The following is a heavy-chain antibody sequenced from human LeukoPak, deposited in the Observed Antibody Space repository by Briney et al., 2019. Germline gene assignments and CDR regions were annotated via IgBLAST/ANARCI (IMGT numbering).Heavy chain of an antibody. V-gene: IGHV3-66*01. CDR3: APLTYSLDY. Sequence: GGSLRLSCAASGFTFSSYAMSWVRQAPGKGLEWVSVIYSGGSTYYADSVKGRFTISRDNSKNTLYLQMNSLRAEDTAVYYCAPLTYSLDYWGQGALVTVSS. J-gene: IGHJ4*02. CDR2: IYSGGST. CDR1: GFTFSSYA.